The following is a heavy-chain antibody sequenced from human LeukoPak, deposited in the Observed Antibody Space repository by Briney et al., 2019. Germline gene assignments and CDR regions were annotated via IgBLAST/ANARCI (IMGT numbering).Heavy chain of an antibody. V-gene: IGHV3-33*01. CDR1: GFIFKNYG. J-gene: IGHJ3*02. CDR2: IWSDGNIK. Sequence: PGGSLRLSCTASGFIFKNYGMHWVRQTPGKGLEWLAVIWSDGNIKYYADSVKGRFSISRDNFKNLLYLQMSGLRAEDTAVYYCARVSSGSYFLDALDIWGQGTMVTVSS. D-gene: IGHD1-26*01. CDR3: ARVSSGSYFLDALDI.